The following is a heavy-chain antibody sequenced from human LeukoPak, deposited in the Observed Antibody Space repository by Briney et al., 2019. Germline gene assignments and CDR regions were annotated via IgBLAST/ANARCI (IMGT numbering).Heavy chain of an antibody. V-gene: IGHV3-23*01. CDR3: ARIYASGWSFDS. D-gene: IGHD6-19*01. CDR1: GFTFSSYW. J-gene: IGHJ4*02. Sequence: GGSLRLSCAASGFTFSSYWMHWVRQAPGKGLEWVSALSGSSSRTYYADSVEGRFSISRDNSGKTLFLQLNSLKAEDTAIYYCARIYASGWSFDSWGQGTLVTVS. CDR2: LSGSSSRT.